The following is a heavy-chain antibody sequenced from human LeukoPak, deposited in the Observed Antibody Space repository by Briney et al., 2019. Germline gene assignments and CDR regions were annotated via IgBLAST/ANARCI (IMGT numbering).Heavy chain of an antibody. CDR1: GGSISSYY. CDR2: IYYSGST. CDR3: ARVVYYDSSGYYLFDY. V-gene: IGHV4-59*01. D-gene: IGHD3-22*01. Sequence: SETLSLTCTVSGGSISSYYWSWIRQPPGKGLEWIGYIYYSGSTNYNPSLKSRVTISADTSKNQFSLKLSSVTAADTAVYYCARVVYYDSSGYYLFDYWGQGTLVTVSS. J-gene: IGHJ4*02.